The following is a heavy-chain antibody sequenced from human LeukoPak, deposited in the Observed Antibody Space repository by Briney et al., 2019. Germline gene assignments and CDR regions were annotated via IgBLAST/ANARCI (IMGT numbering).Heavy chain of an antibody. Sequence: PSETLSLTCDVYGDSLSTYFWTWIRQPPGKGLEWIGNIYYSGTTNYHPSLESRVTISVDTSKNQFSLKLNSVTAADTAVYYCARRTGEGAFDIWGQGTMVTVSS. CDR1: GDSLSTYF. CDR2: IYYSGTT. V-gene: IGHV4-59*12. D-gene: IGHD3-16*01. CDR3: ARRTGEGAFDI. J-gene: IGHJ3*02.